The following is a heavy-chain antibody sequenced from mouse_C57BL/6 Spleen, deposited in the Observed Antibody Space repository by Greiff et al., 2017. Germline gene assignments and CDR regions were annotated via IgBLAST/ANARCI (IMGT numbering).Heavy chain of an antibody. Sequence: VMLVESEGGLVQPGSSMKLSCTASGFTFRDYYMALVRQVPEKGLEWVATINYDGSSTYYLDSLKSRFILLRDNAKNILSLQMSSLKSEDTATYYCARDRMAYGYEVDWYFDVSGTGTTVTVS. CDR2: INYDGSST. D-gene: IGHD2-2*01. J-gene: IGHJ1*03. V-gene: IGHV5-16*01. CDR1: GFTFRDYY. CDR3: ARDRMAYGYEVDWYFDV.